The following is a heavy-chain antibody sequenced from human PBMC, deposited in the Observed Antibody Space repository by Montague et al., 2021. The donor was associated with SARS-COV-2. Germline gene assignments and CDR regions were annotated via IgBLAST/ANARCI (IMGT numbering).Heavy chain of an antibody. CDR2: IYDSGST. CDR3: ARLRSSSKWYFDL. D-gene: IGHD6-6*01. CDR1: GGSISSGCYY. Sequence: TLSLTCTVSGGSISSGCYYWSWIRQHPGKGLEWIGYIYDSGSTYYNPSLKSRVTISVDTYKNQLSLKLSSVTAADTAVYYCARLRSSSKWYFDLWGRGTLVTVSS. V-gene: IGHV4-31*03. J-gene: IGHJ2*01.